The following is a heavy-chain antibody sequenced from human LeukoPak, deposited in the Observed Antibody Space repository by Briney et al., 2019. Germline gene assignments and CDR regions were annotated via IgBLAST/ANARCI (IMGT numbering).Heavy chain of an antibody. Sequence: PSETLSLTCTVSGGSISSYHWSWIRQPPGKGLEWIGYIYYSGSTNYNPSLKSRVTISVDTSKNQFSLKLSSVTAADTAVYYCAVGIAAAGSLRASFDYWGQGTLVTVSS. CDR1: GGSISSYH. D-gene: IGHD6-13*01. V-gene: IGHV4-59*01. CDR3: AVGIAAAGSLRASFDY. CDR2: IYYSGST. J-gene: IGHJ4*02.